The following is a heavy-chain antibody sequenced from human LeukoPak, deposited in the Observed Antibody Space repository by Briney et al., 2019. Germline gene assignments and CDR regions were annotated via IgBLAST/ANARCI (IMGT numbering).Heavy chain of an antibody. J-gene: IGHJ4*02. CDR2: IYTSGST. D-gene: IGHD5-18*01. Sequence: SETLSLTCTVSGGSIRSGTYYWSWIRQPAGKGLEWIGRIYTSGSTNYNPSLKSRVTISVDTSMNQFSLKLSSVTAADTAVYYCAREKGNSYGYDYWGRGTLVTVSS. CDR3: AREKGNSYGYDY. CDR1: GGSIRSGTYY. V-gene: IGHV4-61*02.